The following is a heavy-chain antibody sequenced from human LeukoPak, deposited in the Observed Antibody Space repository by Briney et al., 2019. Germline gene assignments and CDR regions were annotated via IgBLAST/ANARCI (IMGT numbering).Heavy chain of an antibody. CDR1: EFTFSSYA. V-gene: IGHV3-23*01. D-gene: IGHD3-22*01. CDR3: AKSRGYYYDSSGYPNYFHY. CDR2: ISGSGGNT. J-gene: IGHJ4*02. Sequence: GGSLRLSCAASEFTFSSYAMTWVRQAPGKGLEWVSTISGSGGNTYYADSVKGRFTISRDNSKNTLYLQMNSLRAEDTAVYYCAKSRGYYYDSSGYPNYFHYWGQGTLVTVSS.